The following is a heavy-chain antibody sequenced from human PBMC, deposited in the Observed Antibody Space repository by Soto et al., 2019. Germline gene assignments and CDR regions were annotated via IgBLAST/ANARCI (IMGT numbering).Heavy chain of an antibody. Sequence: SETLSLTCAIYNSSLGAFHWTWIRQPPGKGLEWIGELIHGGSTNYNPSLKSRVTISVDTSKNQFSLKLSSVTAADTAVYYCARAQNYGDYWFAFDIWGQGTMVTVSS. CDR2: LIHGGST. CDR3: ARAQNYGDYWFAFDI. J-gene: IGHJ3*02. D-gene: IGHD4-17*01. V-gene: IGHV4-34*12. CDR1: NSSLGAFH.